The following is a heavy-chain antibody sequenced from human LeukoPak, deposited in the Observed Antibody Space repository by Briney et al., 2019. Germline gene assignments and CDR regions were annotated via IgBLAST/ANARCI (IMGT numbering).Heavy chain of an antibody. J-gene: IGHJ2*01. CDR3: AKVLNAMYFDL. V-gene: IGHV3-23*01. Sequence: GGSLRLSCAASGFTFSSYAMSWVRQAPGKGLEWVSTISDTTYYADSVKGRFSISRDNSKSTLFLQMNNLRAEDTAVYYCAKVLNAMYFDLWGRGTLVTVSS. CDR1: GFTFSSYA. D-gene: IGHD2-2*01. CDR2: ISDTT.